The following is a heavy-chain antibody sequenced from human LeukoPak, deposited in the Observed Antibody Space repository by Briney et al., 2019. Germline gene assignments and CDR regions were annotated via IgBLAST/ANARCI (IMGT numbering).Heavy chain of an antibody. Sequence: SETLSLTCTVSGYSISSGYYWGWIRQPPGKGLEWIGEIYHSGSTNYNPSLKSRVTISVDKSKNQFSLKLSSVTAADTAVYYCARGMEGSGSYRYYYYYMDVWGKGTTVTISS. CDR1: GYSISSGYY. CDR3: ARGMEGSGSYRYYYYYMDV. D-gene: IGHD3-10*01. CDR2: IYHSGST. V-gene: IGHV4-38-2*02. J-gene: IGHJ6*03.